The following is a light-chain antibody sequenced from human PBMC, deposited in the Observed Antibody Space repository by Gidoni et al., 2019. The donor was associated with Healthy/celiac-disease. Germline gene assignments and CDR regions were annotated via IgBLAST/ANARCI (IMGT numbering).Light chain of an antibody. CDR2: GAS. CDR3: QQCYSTPLT. J-gene: IGKJ1*01. CDR1: QSISSY. Sequence: DNQMSHSPPSLSASLRDRVTITCRASQSISSYLYWYQQKPGQAPKLLIYGASSLQSGVPSRFSGSGSGTDFTLTISSLQPEDFATYYCQQCYSTPLTFGQGTKVEIK. V-gene: IGKV1-39*01.